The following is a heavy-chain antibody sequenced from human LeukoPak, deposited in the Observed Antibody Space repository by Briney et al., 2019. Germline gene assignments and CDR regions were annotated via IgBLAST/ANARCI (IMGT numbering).Heavy chain of an antibody. V-gene: IGHV3-7*01. Sequence: GGSLRLSCGASGFTFDDYWMSWVRQAPGQGLEWVANINQDGSEKYYLDSAKGRFTISRDNARNSLYLQMDSLTADDTAVYFCACLRGPSDYWGQGTLVTVSS. CDR2: INQDGSEK. CDR3: ACLRGPSDY. J-gene: IGHJ4*02. D-gene: IGHD4-17*01. CDR1: GFTFDDYW.